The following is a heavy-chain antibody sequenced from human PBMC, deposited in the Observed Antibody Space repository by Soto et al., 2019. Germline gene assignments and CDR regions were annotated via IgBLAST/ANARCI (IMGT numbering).Heavy chain of an antibody. V-gene: IGHV3-15*07. CDR1: GFTFSDAW. CDR3: TTGMGYNPGFDH. Sequence: PGGSLRLSCAASGFTFSDAWINWVRQAPGKGLEWVGRIKSKTDGGTTDYAAPVKGRFTISRDDSKNTLYLQMNSLKTEDTAVNYCTTGMGYNPGFDHWGQGTLVTVSS. CDR2: IKSKTDGGTT. J-gene: IGHJ4*02. D-gene: IGHD1-1*01.